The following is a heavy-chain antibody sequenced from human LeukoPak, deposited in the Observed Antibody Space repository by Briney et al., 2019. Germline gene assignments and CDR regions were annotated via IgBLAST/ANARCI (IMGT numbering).Heavy chain of an antibody. J-gene: IGHJ6*03. V-gene: IGHV1-69*06. Sequence: ASVKVSCKASGGTFSSYAISWVRQAPGQGLEWMGGIIPIFGTANYAQKFQGRVTITADKSTSTAYMELSSLRSEDTAVYYCAKQQLVRYYYYYMDVWGKGTTVTVSS. CDR3: AKQQLVRYYYYYMDV. CDR1: GGTFSSYA. CDR2: IIPIFGTA. D-gene: IGHD6-13*01.